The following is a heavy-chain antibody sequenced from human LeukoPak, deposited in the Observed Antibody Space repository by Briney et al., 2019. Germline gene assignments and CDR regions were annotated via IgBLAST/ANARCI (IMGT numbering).Heavy chain of an antibody. J-gene: IGHJ4*02. D-gene: IGHD3-10*01. Sequence: PGGSLRLSCAASRFPFSSYTMNWVRQAPGKGLEWVSSISSSSSYLYYADSVKGRFTISRDNAKNSLYLQMNSLRAEDPALYYCARDSGSGRPYFFDSWGQGTLVTVSS. V-gene: IGHV3-21*01. CDR1: RFPFSSYT. CDR3: ARDSGSGRPYFFDS. CDR2: ISSSSSYL.